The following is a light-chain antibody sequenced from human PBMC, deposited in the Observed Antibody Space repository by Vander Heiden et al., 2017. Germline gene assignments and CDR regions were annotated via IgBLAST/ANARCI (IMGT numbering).Light chain of an antibody. CDR1: KLGDKY. Sequence: SSELTPPPSVSVSPGQTASIPCSGDKLGDKYACWYQQKPGQSPVLVIYQDSKRPSGIPERFSGSNSGNTATLTISGTQAMDEADYYCQAWDSSTGVFGGGTKLTVL. CDR2: QDS. J-gene: IGLJ2*01. CDR3: QAWDSSTGV. V-gene: IGLV3-1*01.